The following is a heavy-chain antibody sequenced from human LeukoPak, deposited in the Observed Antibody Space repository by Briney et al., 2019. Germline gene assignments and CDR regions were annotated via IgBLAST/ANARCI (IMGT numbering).Heavy chain of an antibody. CDR2: ISGGGGST. CDR3: AKGGKWDVTPFDY. J-gene: IGHJ4*02. Sequence: GGSLRLSCAASGFTFTSYSKNWVRQAPGKGLEWVSTISGGGGSTYYADSVKGRFTISRDNSKNTLYLQVNSLRAEDTAVYYCAKGGKWDVTPFDYWGQGTLVTVSS. D-gene: IGHD1-26*01. CDR1: GFTFTSYS. V-gene: IGHV3-23*01.